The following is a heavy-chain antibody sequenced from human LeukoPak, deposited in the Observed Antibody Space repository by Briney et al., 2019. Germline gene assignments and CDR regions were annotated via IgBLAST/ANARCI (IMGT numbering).Heavy chain of an antibody. J-gene: IGHJ4*02. CDR2: ISSSGSTI. CDR1: GFTFSSYS. D-gene: IGHD6-19*01. Sequence: PGGSLRLSCAASGFTFSSYSMNWVRQAPGKGLEWVSYISSSGSTIYYADSVKGRFTISRDNAKNSLYLQMNSLRAEDTAVYYCARASLGGLVARFDYWGQGTLVTVSS. V-gene: IGHV3-48*04. CDR3: ARASLGGLVARFDY.